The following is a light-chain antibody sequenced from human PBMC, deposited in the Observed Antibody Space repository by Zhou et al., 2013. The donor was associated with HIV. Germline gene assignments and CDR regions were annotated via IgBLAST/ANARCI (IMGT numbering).Light chain of an antibody. V-gene: IGKV1-16*01. CDR3: LQYNNNPRT. Sequence: DIQMTQSPSSLSASVGDRVTITCRASQGIYNYLGWFQQKPGKAPKSLIYAAFNLESGVPSRFSGSGSGSGTDYTLTISNLQPEDSATYYCLQYNNNPRTFGGGTEGGDQT. CDR1: QGIYNY. CDR2: AAF. J-gene: IGKJ4*01.